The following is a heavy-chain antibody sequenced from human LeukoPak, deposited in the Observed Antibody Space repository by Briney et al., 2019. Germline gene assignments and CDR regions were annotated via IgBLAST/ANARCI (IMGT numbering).Heavy chain of an antibody. J-gene: IGHJ4*02. Sequence: PGGSLRLSCAASGFTFSSYSMNWVRQAPGKGLEWVSYISSSSSTIYYADSVKGRFTISRDNAKNSLYLQMNSLRAEDTAVYYCARDSDGIAARRDYYFDYWGQGTLVTVSS. V-gene: IGHV3-48*01. CDR2: ISSSSSTI. CDR3: ARDSDGIAARRDYYFDY. D-gene: IGHD6-6*01. CDR1: GFTFSSYS.